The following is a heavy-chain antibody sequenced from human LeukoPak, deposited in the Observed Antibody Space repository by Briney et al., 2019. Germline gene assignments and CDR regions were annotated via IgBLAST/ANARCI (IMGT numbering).Heavy chain of an antibody. D-gene: IGHD3-3*01. CDR3: ARGSASNDY. V-gene: IGHV1-18*01. Sequence: SVKVSCKASGYTFTNYGINWVRQAPGQGLEWMGWISNYNGHTIYAQNFHGRVTMTTDTSTTTAFMELRSLTSGDTAVYYCARGSASNDYWGQGTLVTVSS. CDR1: GYTFTNYG. CDR2: ISNYNGHT. J-gene: IGHJ4*02.